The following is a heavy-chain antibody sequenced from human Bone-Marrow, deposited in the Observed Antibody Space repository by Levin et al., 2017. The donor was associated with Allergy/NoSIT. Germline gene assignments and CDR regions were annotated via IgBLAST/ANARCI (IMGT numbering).Heavy chain of an antibody. CDR2: IRRKTSGGTS. D-gene: IGHD1-26*01. Sequence: SCTTSGFTFGDFAINWVRQAPGKGLEWVGFIRRKTSGGTSEYAASVKGRFTISRDDSTSIAFLQMNSLKTEDTAVYYCARWETSKYDYWGQGTLVTVSS. CDR1: GFTFGDFA. CDR3: ARWETSKYDY. J-gene: IGHJ4*02. V-gene: IGHV3-49*04.